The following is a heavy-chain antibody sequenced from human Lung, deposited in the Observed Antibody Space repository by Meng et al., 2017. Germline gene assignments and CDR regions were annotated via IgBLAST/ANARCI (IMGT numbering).Heavy chain of an antibody. Sequence: EVQLVESWGGLVSHGGSLRLSCAASGFTFTDHWMHWVRQGPGKGLVWVSRINRDGTKPTYADSVKGRFTISRDNAKNTLYLQMNNLRAEDTAFYYCTNDRLNHWGQGALVTVSS. V-gene: IGHV3-74*01. CDR1: GFTFTDHW. CDR2: INRDGTKP. D-gene: IGHD1-1*01. CDR3: TNDRLNH. J-gene: IGHJ1*01.